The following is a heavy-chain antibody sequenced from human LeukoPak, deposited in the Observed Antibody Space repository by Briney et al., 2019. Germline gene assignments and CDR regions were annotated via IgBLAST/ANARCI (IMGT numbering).Heavy chain of an antibody. CDR2: VNNDGSST. CDR1: GFSFSSYW. V-gene: IGHV3-74*01. D-gene: IGHD6-19*01. CDR3: ARSSYPYYFDY. J-gene: IGHJ4*02. Sequence: GGSLRLSCGASGFSFSSYWMHWVRQAPGKGLMWVSRVNNDGSSTTYADSVEGRFTISRDNARNTLYLQMNSLRAEDTAVYYCARSSYPYYFDYRGQGTLVTVSS.